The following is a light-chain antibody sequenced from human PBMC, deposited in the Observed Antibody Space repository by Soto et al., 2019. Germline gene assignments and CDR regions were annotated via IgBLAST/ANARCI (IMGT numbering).Light chain of an antibody. V-gene: IGKV1-33*01. CDR2: HTS. Sequence: EIQMTQSPSSLPASVGDRVTIACQASQDIKNFLNWYQQRPGEAPKLLIFHTSNLEAGVPSRFSGSGSGTSFTLTITSLQPEDFATYYCQQYETLPYTFAPGTKVDIK. CDR3: QQYETLPYT. J-gene: IGKJ2*01. CDR1: QDIKNF.